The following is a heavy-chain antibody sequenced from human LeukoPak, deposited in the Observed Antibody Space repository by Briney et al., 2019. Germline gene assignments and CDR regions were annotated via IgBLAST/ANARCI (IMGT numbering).Heavy chain of an antibody. D-gene: IGHD3-22*01. CDR1: GYTFTSYG. CDR2: IIPIFGTA. V-gene: IGHV1-69*05. Sequence: SVKVSCKASGYTFTSYGISWVRQAPGQGLEWMGRIIPIFGTANYAQKFQGRVTITTDESTSTAYMELSSLRSEDTAVYYCARHYYDSSGYYLGVDYWGQGTLVTVSS. J-gene: IGHJ4*02. CDR3: ARHYYDSSGYYLGVDY.